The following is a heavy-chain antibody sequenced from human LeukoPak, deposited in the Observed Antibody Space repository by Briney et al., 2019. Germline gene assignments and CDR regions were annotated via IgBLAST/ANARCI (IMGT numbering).Heavy chain of an antibody. CDR2: MNPNSGNT. V-gene: IGHV1-8*01. CDR3: ARTYYDFWSGYYPGDY. D-gene: IGHD3-3*01. Sequence: GASVKVSCKASGSAFTSYDINWARQATGPRLEWMGWMNPNSGNTGYAQKFQGRVTMTKNTSISTAYMELSSLRSEDTAVYYCARTYYDFWSGYYPGDYWGQGTLVTVSS. CDR1: GSAFTSYD. J-gene: IGHJ4*02.